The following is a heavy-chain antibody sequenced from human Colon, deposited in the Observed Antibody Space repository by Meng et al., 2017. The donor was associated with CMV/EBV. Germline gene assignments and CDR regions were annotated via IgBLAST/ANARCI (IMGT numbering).Heavy chain of an antibody. J-gene: IGHJ4*02. Sequence: GGSLRLSCVASGFPFATFDMSWVRQAPGKGLEWISVIRGSDDTSYYPDSVTGRFTISKDKSKNTLFLQMNSLRVDDTAIYYCVTGGWLDDWAQGTLVTVSS. CDR3: VTGGWLDD. D-gene: IGHD6-19*01. CDR2: IRGSDDTS. V-gene: IGHV3-23*01. CDR1: GFPFATFD.